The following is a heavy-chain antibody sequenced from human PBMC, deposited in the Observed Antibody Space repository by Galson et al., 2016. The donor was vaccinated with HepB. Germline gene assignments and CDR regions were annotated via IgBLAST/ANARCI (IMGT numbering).Heavy chain of an antibody. CDR3: ARDLGPRIHRAGDYFDY. J-gene: IGHJ4*02. CDR2: ISGYNGNT. Sequence: SVKVSCKASGYTFTNYGITWVRQAPGQGLEWMGWISGYNGNTNYAQKLQGRVTMTTDTSTSTGYVELRSLRSDDTAVYYWARDLGPRIHRAGDYFDYWGQGTLVTVSS. D-gene: IGHD3-16*01. CDR1: GYTFTNYG. V-gene: IGHV1-18*01.